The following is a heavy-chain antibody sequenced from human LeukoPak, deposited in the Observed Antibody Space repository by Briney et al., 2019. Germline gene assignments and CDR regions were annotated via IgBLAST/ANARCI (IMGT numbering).Heavy chain of an antibody. CDR2: IYYSGST. J-gene: IGHJ4*02. CDR3: ARSLYYGSGSYPD. V-gene: IGHV4-59*01. Sequence: PSETLSLICTVSGGSIRSYYWSWIRQPQGKGLEWIGYIYYSGSTNYNPSLKSRVTISVDTSKNQFSLKLSSVTAADTAVYYCARSLYYGSGSYPDWGQGTLVTVSS. CDR1: GGSIRSYY. D-gene: IGHD3-10*01.